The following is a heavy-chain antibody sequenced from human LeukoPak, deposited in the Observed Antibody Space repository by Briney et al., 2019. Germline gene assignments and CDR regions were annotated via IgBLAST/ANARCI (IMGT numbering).Heavy chain of an antibody. CDR2: IYTSGST. V-gene: IGHV4-4*09. Sequence: SETLSLTCTVSGGSISSYYWSWIRQPPGKGLEWIGYIYTSGSTNYNPSLKSRVTISVDTSKNQFSLKLSSVTAADTAVYYCARATFYYDSSVYYEHYYYYYYMDVWGKGTTVTVSS. D-gene: IGHD3-22*01. J-gene: IGHJ6*03. CDR3: ARATFYYDSSVYYEHYYYYYYMDV. CDR1: GGSISSYY.